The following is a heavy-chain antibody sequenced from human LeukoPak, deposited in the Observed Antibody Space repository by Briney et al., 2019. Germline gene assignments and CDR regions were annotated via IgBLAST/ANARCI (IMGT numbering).Heavy chain of an antibody. V-gene: IGHV3-30*03. CDR1: GFTFSSYG. CDR3: ARDGYHYFDY. D-gene: IGHD5-12*01. Sequence: PGGSLRLSCAASGFTFSSYGMHWVRQAPGKGLEWVAVISYDGSNKYYADSVKGRFTISRDNSKNTLYLQMNSLRAEDTAVYYCARDGYHYFDYWGQGTLVTVSS. J-gene: IGHJ4*02. CDR2: ISYDGSNK.